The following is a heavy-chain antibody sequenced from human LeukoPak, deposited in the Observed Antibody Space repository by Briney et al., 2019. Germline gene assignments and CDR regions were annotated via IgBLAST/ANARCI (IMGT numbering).Heavy chain of an antibody. CDR1: GGSITSSNYY. Sequence: SETLSLTCTVSGGSITSSNYYWGWIRQPPGKGLEWIGSIHYSGSTYYNPSLKSRVTISVDTSKNQFSLKLSSVTATDTAVYYCASLGYCSSTSCNNFDYWGQGTLATVSS. CDR2: IHYSGST. V-gene: IGHV4-39*01. D-gene: IGHD2-2*01. CDR3: ASLGYCSSTSCNNFDY. J-gene: IGHJ4*02.